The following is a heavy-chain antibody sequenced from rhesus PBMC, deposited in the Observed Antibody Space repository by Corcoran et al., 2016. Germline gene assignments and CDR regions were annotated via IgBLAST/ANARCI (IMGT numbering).Heavy chain of an antibody. CDR1: GDSMSNNY. J-gene: IGHJ4*01. CDR2: IYGRGTSP. V-gene: IGHV4S11*01. CDR3: ARDSVGAGIDY. Sequence: QVQLQESGPGLVKPLDTLSLTCAVSGDSMSNNYWTWIRQSPGKAREWIGYIYGRGTSPSTNPSLKRRVTLSVNTSKNQFSLKLTSVPAADTAVYYCARDSVGAGIDYWGQGVLVTVSS. D-gene: IGHD1-44*02.